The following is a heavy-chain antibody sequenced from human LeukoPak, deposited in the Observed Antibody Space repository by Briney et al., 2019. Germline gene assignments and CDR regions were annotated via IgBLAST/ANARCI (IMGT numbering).Heavy chain of an antibody. D-gene: IGHD3-10*01. CDR2: FDPEDGET. V-gene: IGHV1-24*01. Sequence: ASVKVSCKVSGYTLTELSMHWVRQAPGKGLEWMGGFDPEDGETIYAQKFQGRVTMTEDTSTDTAYMELSSLRSEDTAVYYCATAGGSGSFPGGGPYYYYYTDVWGKGTTVTVSS. J-gene: IGHJ6*03. CDR1: GYTLTELS. CDR3: ATAGGSGSFPGGGPYYYYYTDV.